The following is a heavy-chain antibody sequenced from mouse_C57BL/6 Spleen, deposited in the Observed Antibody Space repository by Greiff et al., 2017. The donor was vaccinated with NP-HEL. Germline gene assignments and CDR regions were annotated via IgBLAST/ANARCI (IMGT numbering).Heavy chain of an antibody. CDR2: IYPGSGNT. J-gene: IGHJ3*01. CDR3: ARPSYGSSSWFAY. V-gene: IGHV1-76*01. D-gene: IGHD1-1*01. CDR1: GYTFTDYY. Sequence: VQLQQSGAELVRPGASVKLSCKASGYTFTDYYINWVKQRPGQGLEWIARIYPGSGNTYYNEKFKGKATLTADKSSSTAYMQLSSLTSEDSAVYFGARPSYGSSSWFAYWGQGTLVTVSA.